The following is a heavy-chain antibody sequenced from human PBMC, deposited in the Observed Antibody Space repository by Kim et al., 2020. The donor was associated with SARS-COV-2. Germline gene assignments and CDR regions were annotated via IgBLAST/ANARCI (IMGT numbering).Heavy chain of an antibody. CDR1: GFTFSSYS. J-gene: IGHJ4*02. Sequence: GSLRLSCAASGFTFSSYSMNWVRQAPGKGLEWVSSISSSSSYIYYADSVKGRFTISRDNAKNSLYLQMNSLRAEDTAVYYCARNPEVNYGDYDYWGQGTLVTVSS. CDR2: ISSSSSYI. CDR3: ARNPEVNYGDYDY. D-gene: IGHD4-17*01. V-gene: IGHV3-21*01.